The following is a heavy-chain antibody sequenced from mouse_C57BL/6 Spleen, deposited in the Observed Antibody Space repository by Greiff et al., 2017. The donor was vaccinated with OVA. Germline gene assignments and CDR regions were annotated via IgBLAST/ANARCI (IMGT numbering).Heavy chain of an antibody. D-gene: IGHD2-4*01. CDR1: GNTFTGSW. Sequence: VQLQQSGTELMKPGASVILSCKASGNTFTGSWIEWVKQRPGPGLEWIGEILPGSGSTNYNEKFKGKATFTADTSSNTAYMQLSSLTSEDSAIYYCASPQGLRFIWFASWGQGTLVTVSA. CDR2: ILPGSGST. V-gene: IGHV1-9*01. CDR3: ASPQGLRFIWFAS. J-gene: IGHJ3*01.